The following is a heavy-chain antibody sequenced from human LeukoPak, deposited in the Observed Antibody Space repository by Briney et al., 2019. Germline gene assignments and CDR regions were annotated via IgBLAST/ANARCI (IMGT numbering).Heavy chain of an antibody. CDR1: GYFFTGYY. CDR3: GRVPLSITKIFGRNCFYP. Sequence: ASVKGDRKTSGYFFTGYYRKWVGQAPGQGLEWMGWIHPNSGDTKYAQKFQGRVTMTRDTSSSTVYMQLSRLRSVDTAVYYCGRVPLSITKIFGRNCFYPWGKGTLVTVSA. D-gene: IGHD3-22*01. CDR2: IHPNSGDT. J-gene: IGHJ5*02. V-gene: IGHV1-2*02.